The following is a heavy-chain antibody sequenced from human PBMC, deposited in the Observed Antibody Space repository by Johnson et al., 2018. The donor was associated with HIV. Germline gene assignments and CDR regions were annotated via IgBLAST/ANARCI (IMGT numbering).Heavy chain of an antibody. V-gene: IGHV3-7*03. CDR1: GFTFSSYA. CDR2: IKQDGSEE. CDR3: AMGGWGRTYYYDSRGSRDAFDI. J-gene: IGHJ3*02. Sequence: VQLVESGGGVVQPGRSLRLSCAASGFTFSSYAMHWVRQAPGKGLEWVANIKQDGSEEYYVDSVKGRFTISRANAKNSLYLQMNRLRAEDTGVYYCAMGGWGRTYYYDSRGSRDAFDIWGQGKMGTVSA. D-gene: IGHD3-22*01.